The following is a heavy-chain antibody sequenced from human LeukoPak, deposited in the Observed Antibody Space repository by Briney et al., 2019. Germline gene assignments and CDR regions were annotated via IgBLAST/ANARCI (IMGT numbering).Heavy chain of an antibody. CDR3: AREGRSSTPGY. Sequence: SESLSLTCAVSGGSISGYYWSWIRQPAGKGLEWMGRISGSGSTDYDPSLRSRVTMSVDTSKNQFSLKLTSVTAADTAVYYCAREGRSSTPGYWGQGTLVTVSS. D-gene: IGHD2-15*01. CDR2: ISGSGST. CDR1: GGSISGYY. J-gene: IGHJ4*02. V-gene: IGHV4-4*07.